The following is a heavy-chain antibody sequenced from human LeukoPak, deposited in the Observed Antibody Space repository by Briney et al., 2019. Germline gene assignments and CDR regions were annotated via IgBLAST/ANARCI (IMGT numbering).Heavy chain of an antibody. D-gene: IGHD1-1*01. V-gene: IGHV3-30*04. CDR1: GFSFSSYA. CDR3: ARGRLAGVPDYYGMDV. J-gene: IGHJ6*04. CDR2: ISYDGSKK. Sequence: GGSLRLSCAASGFSFSSYAIHWVRQAPGKGLEWVAVISYDGSKKYCADSVKGRFTISRDNSKNTLYLQMNSLRAEDTAVYYCARGRLAGVPDYYGMDVWGKGTTVTVSS.